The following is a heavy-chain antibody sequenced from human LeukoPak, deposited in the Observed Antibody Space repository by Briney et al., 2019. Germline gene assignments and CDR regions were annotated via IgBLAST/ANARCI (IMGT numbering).Heavy chain of an antibody. CDR2: IDPNSGDT. Sequence: AASVKVSCKASGYIFTAYYLHWVRQAPGQGLEWLGWIDPNSGDTKFAQKFQGRVILTRDTSISTAYMDLGRLRSDDTAVYYCATSIAVAGLYWFDPWGQGTLVTVSS. J-gene: IGHJ5*02. V-gene: IGHV1-2*02. CDR1: GYIFTAYY. D-gene: IGHD6-19*01. CDR3: ATSIAVAGLYWFDP.